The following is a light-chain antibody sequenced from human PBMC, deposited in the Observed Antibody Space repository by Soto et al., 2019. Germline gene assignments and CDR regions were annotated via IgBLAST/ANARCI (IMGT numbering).Light chain of an antibody. Sequence: AIQMTQSPSSLSASVGDRVTITCRASQGIRNDLGWYQQKPGEAPKLLIYAASSLQSGVPSRFSGSGSGTDFTLTISSLQPEDFATYYCQQDYNYPRTFGQGTKVEIK. J-gene: IGKJ1*01. CDR3: QQDYNYPRT. V-gene: IGKV1-6*01. CDR1: QGIRND. CDR2: AAS.